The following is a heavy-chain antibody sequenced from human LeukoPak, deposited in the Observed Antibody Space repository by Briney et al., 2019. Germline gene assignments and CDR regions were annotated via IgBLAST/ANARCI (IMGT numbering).Heavy chain of an antibody. J-gene: IGHJ4*02. D-gene: IGHD2-21*01. Sequence: GGSLRLSCAASGFSFSSYAMSWVRQAPGKGLEWGSDISDSGGSTYHADSVRGRFTISRDNSKNTLYLQMNTLRVEDAAVYYCARAPVTSCRGAYCYPFDYWGQGTLVTVSS. CDR3: ARAPVTSCRGAYCYPFDY. V-gene: IGHV3-23*01. CDR1: GFSFSSYA. CDR2: ISDSGGST.